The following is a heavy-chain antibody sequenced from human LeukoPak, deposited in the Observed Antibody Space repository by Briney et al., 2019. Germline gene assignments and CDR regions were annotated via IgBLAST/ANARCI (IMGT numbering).Heavy chain of an antibody. CDR2: ISSSGSTI. J-gene: IGHJ4*02. D-gene: IGHD6-19*01. CDR3: AREGGQWLVSDY. Sequence: PGGSLRLSCAASGFTFSDYYMSWIRQAPGKGLEWVSYISSSGSTIYYADSVKGRFTISRDNSKNTLYLQMNSLRTEDTAIYYCAREGGQWLVSDYWGQGTLVTVSS. V-gene: IGHV3-11*04. CDR1: GFTFSDYY.